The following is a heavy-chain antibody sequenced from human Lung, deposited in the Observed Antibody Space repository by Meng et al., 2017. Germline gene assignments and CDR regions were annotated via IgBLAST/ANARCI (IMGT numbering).Heavy chain of an antibody. Sequence: QVQLVQSGAEGKKPGASVKVSCQASGYSFTTYGMHWLRQAPGQRLEWMGWINTDNGDTHYSQKFQGRVTITRDTSARTAYMELSSLRSEDTAVYFCARDERGGPYYFDYWGQGTLVTVSS. J-gene: IGHJ4*02. V-gene: IGHV1-3*04. CDR1: GYSFTTYG. CDR3: ARDERGGPYYFDY. CDR2: INTDNGDT.